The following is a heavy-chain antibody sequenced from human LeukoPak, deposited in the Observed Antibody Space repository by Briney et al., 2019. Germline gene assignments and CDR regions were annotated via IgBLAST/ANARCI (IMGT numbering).Heavy chain of an antibody. CDR2: ISANNGDT. Sequence: GASVKVSCKASGYTFTSYGISWVRQAPGQGLDYMGWISANNGDTEYAQNLQGRVTMTTDTSTSTAYMEVRSLRSDDTAVYYCARKPTGWAFDIWGQGTMVIVSS. J-gene: IGHJ3*02. CDR3: ARKPTGWAFDI. CDR1: GYTFTSYG. V-gene: IGHV1-18*04. D-gene: IGHD4-17*01.